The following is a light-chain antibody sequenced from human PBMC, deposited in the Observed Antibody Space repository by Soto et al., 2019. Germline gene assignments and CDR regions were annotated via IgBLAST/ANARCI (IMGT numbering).Light chain of an antibody. J-gene: IGLJ3*02. CDR1: HIGSKS. Sequence: SYVLTQPPSVSVAPGKTARITCGGNHIGSKSVHWYQQRPGKAPVLVIYYASDRPSGIPERFSGSNSGNTATLTISRVEAGDEADYYCQVWDTSSDPSWVFGGGTKLTVL. V-gene: IGLV3-21*04. CDR2: YAS. CDR3: QVWDTSSDPSWV.